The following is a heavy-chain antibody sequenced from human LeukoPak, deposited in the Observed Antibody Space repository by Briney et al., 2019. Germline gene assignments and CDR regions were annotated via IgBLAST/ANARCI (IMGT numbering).Heavy chain of an antibody. CDR1: GFTFSSYE. J-gene: IGHJ5*02. D-gene: IGHD3-3*01. V-gene: IGHV3-48*03. Sequence: GGSLILSCAGSGFTFSSYEMNWVRQAPGKGLQWVSYISSSGNKIYYANSVKGRFTISRDNAKNSLSLQMNSLRVEDTAVYYCARGHRPHYTSVWDNWFDPWGQGTLVTVSS. CDR3: ARGHRPHYTSVWDNWFDP. CDR2: ISSSGNKI.